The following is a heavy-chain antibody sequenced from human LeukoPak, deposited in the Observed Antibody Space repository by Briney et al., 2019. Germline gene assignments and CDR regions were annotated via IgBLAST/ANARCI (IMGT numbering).Heavy chain of an antibody. CDR2: IYYSGST. V-gene: IGHV4-59*01. CDR1: GGSISSYY. CDR3: ARGGTRYFDY. J-gene: IGHJ4*02. Sequence: SETLSLTCTVSGGSISSYYWSWIRQPPGKGLEWIGYIYYSGSTNYNPSLKSRVTISVDTSKNQFSLRLSSVTAADTAVYYCARGGTRYFDYWGQGTLVTVSS.